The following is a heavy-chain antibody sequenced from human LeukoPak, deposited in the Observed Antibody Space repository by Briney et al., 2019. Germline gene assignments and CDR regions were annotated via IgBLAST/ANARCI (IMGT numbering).Heavy chain of an antibody. CDR3: ARGRHSSSPYYFDY. J-gene: IGHJ4*02. CDR2: INHSGST. Sequence: PSETLSLTCAVYGGSFSGYYWSWIRQPPGKGLEWIGEINHSGSTYYNPSLKSRVTISVDTSKTQFSLKLSSVTAADTAVYYCARGRHSSSPYYFDYWGQGTLVTVSS. CDR1: GGSFSGYY. D-gene: IGHD6-6*01. V-gene: IGHV4-34*01.